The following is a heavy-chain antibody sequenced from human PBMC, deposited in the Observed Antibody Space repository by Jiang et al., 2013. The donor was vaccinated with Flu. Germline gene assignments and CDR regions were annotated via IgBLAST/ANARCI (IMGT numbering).Heavy chain of an antibody. CDR3: VRAFSPRVLAAPGKY. CDR1: GYSFTSYY. D-gene: IGHD6-6*01. Sequence: SGAEVKKPGASVKVSCKASGYSFTSYYIHWVRQAPGQGFKWMGIMHPSDGTTTYAQMFEDRVTVTRDTSTTTVYLELSSLRSEDTAVYYCVRAFSPRVLAAPGKYWGQGTLVTVSS. V-gene: IGHV1-46*01. CDR2: MHPSDGTT. J-gene: IGHJ4*02.